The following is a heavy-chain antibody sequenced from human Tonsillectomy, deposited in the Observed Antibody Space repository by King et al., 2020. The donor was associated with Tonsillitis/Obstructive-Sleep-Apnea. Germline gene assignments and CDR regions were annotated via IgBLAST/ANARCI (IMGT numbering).Heavy chain of an antibody. J-gene: IGHJ4*02. Sequence: VQLQQWGAGLLKPSETLSLPCGVYGGSFSGYYWNWIRQPPGKGLEWIGEIDHSGSTNYNPSLKSRVTISVDTSKNQFSLKLRSVTAADTAVYYCAREHSISLDYWGQGTLVTVSS. CDR1: GGSFSGYY. CDR3: AREHSISLDY. CDR2: IDHSGST. V-gene: IGHV4-34*01. D-gene: IGHD6-13*01.